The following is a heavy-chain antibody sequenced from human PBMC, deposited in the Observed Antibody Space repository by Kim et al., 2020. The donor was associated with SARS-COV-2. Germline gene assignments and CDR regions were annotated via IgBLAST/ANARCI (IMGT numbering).Heavy chain of an antibody. CDR3: ARGKDSSGYLPFDY. CDR2: ISSSSSYI. Sequence: GGSLRLSCAASGFTFSSYSMNWVRQAPGKGLEWVSSISSSSSYIYYADSVKGRFTISRDNAKNSLYLQMNSLRAEDTAVYYCARGKDSSGYLPFDYWGQGTLVTVSS. CDR1: GFTFSSYS. V-gene: IGHV3-21*01. J-gene: IGHJ4*02. D-gene: IGHD3-22*01.